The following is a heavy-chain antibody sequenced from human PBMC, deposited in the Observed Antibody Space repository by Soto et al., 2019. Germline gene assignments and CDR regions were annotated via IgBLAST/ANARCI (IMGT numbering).Heavy chain of an antibody. CDR3: SGGNQYDF. V-gene: IGHV3-7*01. CDR1: GLIFTNYW. J-gene: IGHJ4*02. Sequence: EVQLVESGGDLVQPGGTLRLSCAVSGLIFTNYWMTWVRQAPGMGLEWVANINQDGSEKYYVDSVKGRFTISRDNAKNLVYLQMNSLRAEDTAVYYCSGGNQYDFWGQGTLVTVSS. D-gene: IGHD2-15*01. CDR2: INQDGSEK.